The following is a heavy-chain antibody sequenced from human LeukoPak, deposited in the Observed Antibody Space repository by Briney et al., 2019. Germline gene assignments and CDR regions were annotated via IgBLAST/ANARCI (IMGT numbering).Heavy chain of an antibody. V-gene: IGHV4-4*07. J-gene: IGHJ3*02. Sequence: SETLSLTCTVSGGSISSYYWSWIRQPAGKVLEWIGRIYTSGSTNYNPSLESRVTMSVDTSKNQFSLKLSSVTAADTAVYYCARDGSSWYAFDIWGQGTMVTVSS. CDR3: ARDGSSWYAFDI. CDR2: IYTSGST. CDR1: GGSISSYY. D-gene: IGHD6-13*01.